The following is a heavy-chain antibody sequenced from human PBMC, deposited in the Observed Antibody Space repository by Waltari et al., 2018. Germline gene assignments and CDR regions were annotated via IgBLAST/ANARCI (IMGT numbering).Heavy chain of an antibody. V-gene: IGHV4-30-4*01. Sequence: QVQLQESGPGLVKPSQTLSLTCTVSGGSISSGDYYWRWIRQPPGKGLEWIGYIYSSGSTYYNPSLKSRVTRSVDTSKNQFSLKLSSVTAADTAVYYCTSYNWNEQYYFDYWGQGTLVTVSS. J-gene: IGHJ4*02. CDR1: GGSISSGDYY. D-gene: IGHD1-20*01. CDR2: IYSSGST. CDR3: TSYNWNEQYYFDY.